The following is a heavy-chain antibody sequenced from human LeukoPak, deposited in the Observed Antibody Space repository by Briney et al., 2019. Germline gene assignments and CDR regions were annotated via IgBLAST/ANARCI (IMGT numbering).Heavy chain of an antibody. J-gene: IGHJ3*02. V-gene: IGHV4-59*01. CDR3: AGGYGDYAAFDI. D-gene: IGHD4-17*01. Sequence: PSETLSLTCTVSGGSISSYYWSWIRQPPGKGLEWIGYIYYSGNTNYNPSLKSRVTISVDTSKNQFSLKLRSVTAADTAVYYCAGGYGDYAAFDIWGQGTMVTVSS. CDR2: IYYSGNT. CDR1: GGSISSYY.